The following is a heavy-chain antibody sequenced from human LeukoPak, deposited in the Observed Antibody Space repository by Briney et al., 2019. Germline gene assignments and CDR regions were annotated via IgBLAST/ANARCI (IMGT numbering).Heavy chain of an antibody. CDR1: GFTVSGNY. J-gene: IGHJ4*02. Sequence: GGSLRLSCVVSGFTVSGNYMSWVRQAPGKGLEWVSGISAGATRTYYAASVRGRFTISRDNSQNTLYLHMNSLRAEDTAVYYCAKYAVREIFFGDYWGQGTLVAVSS. D-gene: IGHD3-3*01. CDR2: ISAGATRT. V-gene: IGHV3-23*01. CDR3: AKYAVREIFFGDY.